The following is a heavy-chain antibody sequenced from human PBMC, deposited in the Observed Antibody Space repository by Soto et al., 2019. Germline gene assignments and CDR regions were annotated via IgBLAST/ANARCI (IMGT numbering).Heavy chain of an antibody. CDR3: AKEVGPVAGSNFDY. Sequence: QVQLVESGGGVVQPGRSLRLSCAASGFTFSSYGRHWVRQAPGKGLEWVAVISYDGSNKYYADSVKGRFTSSRDNSKNTLYLQMNSLRAEDTAVYYCAKEVGPVAGSNFDYWGQGTLVTVSS. CDR2: ISYDGSNK. V-gene: IGHV3-30*18. D-gene: IGHD6-19*01. J-gene: IGHJ4*02. CDR1: GFTFSSYG.